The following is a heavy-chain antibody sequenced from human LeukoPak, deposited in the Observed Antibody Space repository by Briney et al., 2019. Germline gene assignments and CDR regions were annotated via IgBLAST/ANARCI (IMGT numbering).Heavy chain of an antibody. J-gene: IGHJ6*02. Sequence: ASVKVSCKASGYTFTSYDINWVRQATGQGLEWMGWMSPNSGNTGYAQKFQGRVTMTRNTSISTAYMELSSLRSEDTAVYYCAREESDYYYYGMDVWGQGTTVTVSS. CDR3: AREESDYYYYGMDV. V-gene: IGHV1-8*01. D-gene: IGHD3-10*01. CDR1: GYTFTSYD. CDR2: MSPNSGNT.